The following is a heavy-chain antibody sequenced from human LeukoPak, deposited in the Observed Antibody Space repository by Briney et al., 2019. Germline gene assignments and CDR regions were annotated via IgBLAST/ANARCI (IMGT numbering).Heavy chain of an antibody. CDR2: IIPIFGTA. V-gene: IGHV1-69*06. Sequence: ASVKVSCKASGYTFTNYAISWVRQAPGQGLEWMGGIIPIFGTANYAQKFQGRVTITADKSTSTAYMELSSLRSEDTAVYYCARFTVLWFGENYFDYWGQGTLVTVSS. CDR1: GYTFTNYA. J-gene: IGHJ4*02. CDR3: ARFTVLWFGENYFDY. D-gene: IGHD3-10*01.